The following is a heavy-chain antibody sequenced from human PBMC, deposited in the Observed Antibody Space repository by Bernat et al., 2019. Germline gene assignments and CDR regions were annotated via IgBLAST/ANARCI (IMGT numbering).Heavy chain of an antibody. CDR3: ARDKGYSSGWYPGDY. D-gene: IGHD6-19*01. Sequence: EVQLLESGGGLVQPGGSLRLSCAASGFTFSSYAMSWVRQAPGKGLEWVSAISGSGGSTYYADSVKGRFTISRDNSKNTLYLQMNSLRAEDTAVYYCARDKGYSSGWYPGDYWGQGTLVTVSS. V-gene: IGHV3-23*01. CDR1: GFTFSSYA. J-gene: IGHJ4*02. CDR2: ISGSGGST.